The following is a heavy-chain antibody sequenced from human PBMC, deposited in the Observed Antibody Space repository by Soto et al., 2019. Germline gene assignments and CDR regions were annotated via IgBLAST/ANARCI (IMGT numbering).Heavy chain of an antibody. J-gene: IGHJ4*02. V-gene: IGHV4-30-4*01. CDR1: GGSISSGDYY. CDR2: IYYSGST. CDR3: ARVEYYDFWSGYFIDY. D-gene: IGHD3-3*01. Sequence: SETLSLTCTVSGGSISSGDYYWSWIRQPPGKGLEWIGYIYYSGSTYYNPSLKSRVTISVDTSKNQFSLKLSSVTAADTAVYYCARVEYYDFWSGYFIDYWGQGTLVTV.